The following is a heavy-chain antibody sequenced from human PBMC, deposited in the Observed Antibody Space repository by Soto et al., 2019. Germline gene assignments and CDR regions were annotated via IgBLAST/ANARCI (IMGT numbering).Heavy chain of an antibody. D-gene: IGHD6-13*01. Sequence: QVQLVESGGGVVQPGRSLRLSCAASGFTFSSYGMHWVRQAPGKGLEWVAVISYDGSNKYYADSVKGRFTISRDNSKNTLYLQMNSLRAEDTAVYYCAKDKQLVRKYYYYGMDVWGQGTTVTVSS. CDR2: ISYDGSNK. CDR1: GFTFSSYG. J-gene: IGHJ6*02. CDR3: AKDKQLVRKYYYYGMDV. V-gene: IGHV3-30*18.